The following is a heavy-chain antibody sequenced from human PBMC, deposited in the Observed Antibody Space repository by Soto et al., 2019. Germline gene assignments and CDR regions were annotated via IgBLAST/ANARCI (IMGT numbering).Heavy chain of an antibody. CDR1: GFTVSSNY. CDR3: ARDGPYYYDSSVKNYYGMDV. V-gene: IGHV3-53*02. J-gene: IGHJ6*02. CDR2: IYSGGST. Sequence: EVQLVETGGGLIQPGGSLRLSCAASGFTVSSNYMSWVRQAPGKGLEWVSVIYSGGSTYYADSVKGRFTISRDNSKNTLYLQMNSLRAEDTAVYYCARDGPYYYDSSVKNYYGMDVWGQGTTVTVSS. D-gene: IGHD3-22*01.